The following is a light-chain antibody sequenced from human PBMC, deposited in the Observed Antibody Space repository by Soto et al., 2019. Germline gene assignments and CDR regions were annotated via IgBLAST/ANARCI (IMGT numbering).Light chain of an antibody. Sequence: EIVLTQSPGTLSLSPGETATLSCRASQSVSSSYLAWYQQKPGQAPRLLIYGASSRATGIPDRFSGSGSGTDFTLTISGLEPEEVAVYSYHQYGSAPRTFGQGTKVDNK. CDR1: QSVSSSY. CDR3: HQYGSAPRT. J-gene: IGKJ1*01. CDR2: GAS. V-gene: IGKV3-20*01.